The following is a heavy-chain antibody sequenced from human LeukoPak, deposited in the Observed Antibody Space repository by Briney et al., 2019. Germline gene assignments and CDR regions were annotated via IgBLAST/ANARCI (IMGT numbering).Heavy chain of an antibody. D-gene: IGHD3-22*01. J-gene: IGHJ4*02. CDR2: IYYSGST. CDR1: GGSISSYY. V-gene: IGHV4-59*01. CDR3: ARTYYYDSSLGSYFDY. Sequence: PSETLSLTCTVSGGSISSYYWSWIRQPLGKGLEWVGYIYYSGSTNYNPSLKSRVTISVDTSKNQFSLKLSSVTAADTAVYYCARTYYYDSSLGSYFDYWGQGTLVTVSS.